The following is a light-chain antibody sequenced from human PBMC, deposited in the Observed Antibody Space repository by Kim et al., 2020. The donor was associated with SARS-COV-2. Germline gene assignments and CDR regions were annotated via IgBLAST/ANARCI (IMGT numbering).Light chain of an antibody. V-gene: IGLV1-47*01. CDR3: ETWDDSLSGWV. CDR1: SSNIGSNS. CDR2: RND. J-gene: IGLJ3*02. Sequence: ELTQPPSASGTPGQRVTISCSGSSSNIGSNSIYWYQQLPGTAPKLLIHRNDQRPSGVPDRFSGSKSGTSASLAISGLRSEDEADYYCETWDDSLSGWVFGGGTQLTVL.